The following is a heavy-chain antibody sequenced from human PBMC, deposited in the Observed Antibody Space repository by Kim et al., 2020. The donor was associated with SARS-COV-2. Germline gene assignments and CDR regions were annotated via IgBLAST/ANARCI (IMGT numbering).Heavy chain of an antibody. V-gene: IGHV4-59*01. CDR3: ARELGSFFGQYGMDV. D-gene: IGHD3-3*01. Sequence: SETLSLTCTVSGGSISSYYWSWIWQPPGKGLEWIGYIYYSGSTNYNPSLKSRVTISVDTSKNQFSLKLSSVTAADTAAYYCARELGSFFGQYGMDVWGQGTTVTVSS. CDR1: GGSISSYY. CDR2: IYYSGST. J-gene: IGHJ6*02.